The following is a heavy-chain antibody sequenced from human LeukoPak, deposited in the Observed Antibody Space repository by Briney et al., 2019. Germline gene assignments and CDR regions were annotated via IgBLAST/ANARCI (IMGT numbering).Heavy chain of an antibody. CDR2: IYYSGST. J-gene: IGHJ4*02. Sequence: SETLSLTCTVSCGSISSSSYYWGWIRQPPGKGLEWIGSIYYSGSTYYNPSLKSRVTISVDTSKNQFSLKLSSVTAADTAVYYCARRNYYDSSGYYFGYWRQGTLVTVSS. V-gene: IGHV4-39*01. D-gene: IGHD3-22*01. CDR3: ARRNYYDSSGYYFGY. CDR1: CGSISSSSYY.